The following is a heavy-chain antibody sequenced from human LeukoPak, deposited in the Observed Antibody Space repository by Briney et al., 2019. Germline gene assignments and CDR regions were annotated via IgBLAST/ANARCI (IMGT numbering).Heavy chain of an antibody. CDR1: GYTFTSYG. CDR3: ARVQSALLWFGERAPDDAFDI. V-gene: IGHV1-18*01. Sequence: ASVKVSCKASGYTFTSYGISWVRQAPGQGLEWMGWISANDGNTDYPQKLQGRVTMTTDTSTSTAYMELRSLRSDDTAVYYCARVQSALLWFGERAPDDAFDIWGQGTMVTVSS. CDR2: ISANDGNT. J-gene: IGHJ3*02. D-gene: IGHD3-10*01.